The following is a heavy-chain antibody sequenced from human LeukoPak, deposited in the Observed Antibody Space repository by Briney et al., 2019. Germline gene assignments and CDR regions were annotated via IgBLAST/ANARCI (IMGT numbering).Heavy chain of an antibody. CDR1: GFTVSSNY. Sequence: GSLRLSCAASGFTVSSNYMSWVRQAPGKGLEWVSVIYSGGSTYYADSVKGRFTISRDNSKDTLYLQMNSLRAEDTAVYYCAAAYCGGDCYWGSDYWGQGTLVTVSS. J-gene: IGHJ4*02. V-gene: IGHV3-53*01. CDR3: AAAYCGGDCYWGSDY. D-gene: IGHD2-21*01. CDR2: IYSGGST.